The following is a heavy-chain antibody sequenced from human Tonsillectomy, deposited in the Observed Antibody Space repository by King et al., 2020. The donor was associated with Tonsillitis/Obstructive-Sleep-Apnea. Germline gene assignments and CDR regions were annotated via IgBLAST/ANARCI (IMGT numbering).Heavy chain of an antibody. V-gene: IGHV3-30*01. CDR2: ISYDGSNK. CDR1: GFTFSSYA. Sequence: QLVQSGGGVVQPGRSLRLSCAASGFTFSSYAMHWVRQAPGKGLEWGAVISYDGSNKYYAASVKGRFTISRDNSKNTLYLQMNSLRAEDTAVYYCASPRITGTTPYFPYMDVWGKGTTVTVSS. J-gene: IGHJ6*03. D-gene: IGHD1-7*01. CDR3: ASPRITGTTPYFPYMDV.